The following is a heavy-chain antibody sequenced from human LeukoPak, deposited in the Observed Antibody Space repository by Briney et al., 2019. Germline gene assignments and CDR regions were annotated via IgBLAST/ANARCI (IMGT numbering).Heavy chain of an antibody. CDR2: TSAYNGNT. V-gene: IGHV1-18*01. CDR3: ARGGLLGYDSSGYSDY. Sequence: ASVKVSCKASGYTFTSYGISWVRQAPGQGLEWMGWTSAYNGNTNYAQKLQGRVTMTTDTSTSTAYMELRSLRSDDTAVYYCARGGLLGYDSSGYSDYWGQGTLVTVSS. J-gene: IGHJ4*02. D-gene: IGHD3-22*01. CDR1: GYTFTSYG.